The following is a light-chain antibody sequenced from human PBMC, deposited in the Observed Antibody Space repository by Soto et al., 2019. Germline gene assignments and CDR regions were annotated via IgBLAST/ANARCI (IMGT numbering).Light chain of an antibody. CDR3: AAWDGSLNGWV. CDR1: SSSIGSNT. J-gene: IGLJ3*02. V-gene: IGLV1-44*01. Sequence: QAVVTQAPSASGTPGQRVTISCSGSSSSIGSNTVSWYQQVPGTAPKLLIYSNDQRPSGVPDRFSGSKSGTSASLAIGGLQSEDEADYYCAAWDGSLNGWVFGGWTKLTVL. CDR2: SND.